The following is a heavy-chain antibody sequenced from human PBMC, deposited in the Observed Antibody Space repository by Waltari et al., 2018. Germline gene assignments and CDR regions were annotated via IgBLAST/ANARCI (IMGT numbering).Heavy chain of an antibody. CDR1: GFTFSSYA. Sequence: EVQLLESGGGLVQPGGSLRLSCAASGFTFSSYAMSWVRQAPGKGLEWVSAISGSGGSPYYADSGKGRCTISRENSKNTLYLQMNSLRAEDTAVYYCAKVVYYDSSGYLDYWGQGTLVTVSS. CDR3: AKVVYYDSSGYLDY. J-gene: IGHJ4*02. CDR2: ISGSGGSP. V-gene: IGHV3-23*01. D-gene: IGHD3-22*01.